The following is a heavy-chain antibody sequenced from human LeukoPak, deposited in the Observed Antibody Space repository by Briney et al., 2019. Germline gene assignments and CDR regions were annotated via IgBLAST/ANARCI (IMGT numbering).Heavy chain of an antibody. V-gene: IGHV4-34*01. D-gene: IGHD3-22*01. CDR1: GVSFSGYY. J-gene: IGHJ4*02. Sequence: PSETLSLTCAVYGVSFSGYYWSWIRQPPGKGLEWIGEINHSGSTNYNPSLKSRVTISVDTSKNQFSLKLSSVTAADTAVYYCARHERGVYYYDPRRFDYWGQGTLVTVSS. CDR3: ARHERGVYYYDPRRFDY. CDR2: INHSGST.